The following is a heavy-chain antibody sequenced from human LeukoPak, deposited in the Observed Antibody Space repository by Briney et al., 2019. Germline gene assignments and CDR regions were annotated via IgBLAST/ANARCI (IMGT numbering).Heavy chain of an antibody. CDR2: INPDGIKR. D-gene: IGHD2/OR15-2a*01. CDR1: GFPFSSYS. V-gene: IGHV3-7*01. Sequence: PGGSLRLSCAASGFPFSSYSMTWVRQAPGKGLEWVASINPDGIKRYSADSVKGRFTISRDNARNWLYLQMDSLRVEDTAFYYCARDLAFSRLDYWGQGVLVTVSS. J-gene: IGHJ4*02. CDR3: ARDLAFSRLDY.